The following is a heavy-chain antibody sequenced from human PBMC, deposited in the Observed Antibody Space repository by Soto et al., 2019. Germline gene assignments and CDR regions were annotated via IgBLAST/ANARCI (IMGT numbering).Heavy chain of an antibody. V-gene: IGHV3-23*01. CDR3: AKVRGTMIVVVYWYFDL. CDR1: GFTFSSYA. D-gene: IGHD3-22*01. Sequence: EVQLLESGGGLVQPGGSLRLSCAASGFTFSSYAMSWVRQAPGKGLEWVSAISGSGGSTYYADSVKGRFTISRDNSKNTLYLQMNSLRAEDTAVYYCAKVRGTMIVVVYWYFDLWGRGTLVTVSS. J-gene: IGHJ2*01. CDR2: ISGSGGST.